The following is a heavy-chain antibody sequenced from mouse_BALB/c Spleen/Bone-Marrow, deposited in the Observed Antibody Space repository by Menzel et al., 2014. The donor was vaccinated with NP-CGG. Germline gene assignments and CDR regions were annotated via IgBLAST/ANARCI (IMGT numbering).Heavy chain of an antibody. Sequence: VQLQQSGAELVKPGASVKLSCTASGFNIKDTYMHWVKQRPEQGLEWIGRIYPANGDTKYDPKFQGKATITADTSSNTAYLQLSSLTSKNTAVYYCARYGNGLMNYWGQGTSVTVSS. D-gene: IGHD2-1*01. J-gene: IGHJ4*01. CDR3: ARYGNGLMNY. V-gene: IGHV14-3*02. CDR2: IYPANGDT. CDR1: GFNIKDTY.